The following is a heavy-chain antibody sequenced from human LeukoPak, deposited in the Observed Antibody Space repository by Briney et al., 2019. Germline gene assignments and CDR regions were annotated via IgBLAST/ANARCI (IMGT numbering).Heavy chain of an antibody. Sequence: ASVKVSCKASGYIFTNYGFSWVRQAPGQGLEWMGWISAYNGNTNYAQKLQGRVTMTTDTSTSTAYMELRSLRSDDTAVYYCARDRVVVVAATFSGWFDPWGQGTLVTVSS. CDR2: ISAYNGNT. V-gene: IGHV1-18*04. CDR3: ARDRVVVVAATFSGWFDP. D-gene: IGHD2-15*01. J-gene: IGHJ5*02. CDR1: GYIFTNYG.